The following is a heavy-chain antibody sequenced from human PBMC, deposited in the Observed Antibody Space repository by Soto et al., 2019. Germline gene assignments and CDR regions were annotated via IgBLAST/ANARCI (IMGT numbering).Heavy chain of an antibody. Sequence: QPVRSLRRSCAASGFTFTSYGMHCVRQAPGKGLEWMALILHDGSAEYYADSVKGRFTISRDNSKNTLYLQMNSLRAEDTAVYYCARSRDGYSFYFYYGMGGWGQGTTVAVSS. CDR2: ILHDGSAE. CDR1: GFTFTSYG. V-gene: IGHV3-30*03. D-gene: IGHD4-4*01. CDR3: ARSRDGYSFYFYYGMGG. J-gene: IGHJ6*02.